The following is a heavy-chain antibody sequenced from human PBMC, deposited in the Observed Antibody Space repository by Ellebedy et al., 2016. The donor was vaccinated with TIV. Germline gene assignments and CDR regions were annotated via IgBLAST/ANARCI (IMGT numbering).Heavy chain of an antibody. CDR1: GDSISSYY. V-gene: IGHV4-59*12. CDR2: IHHSGST. D-gene: IGHD4-17*01. J-gene: IGHJ4*02. CDR3: ASTGNYGDFAARDY. Sequence: SETLSLTCTVSGDSISSYYWNWIRQPPGKGLEWIGYIHHSGSTNYNPSLKSRVTISVDTSKNQFSLKLSSVTAADTAVYYCASTGNYGDFAARDYWGQGTLVTVSS.